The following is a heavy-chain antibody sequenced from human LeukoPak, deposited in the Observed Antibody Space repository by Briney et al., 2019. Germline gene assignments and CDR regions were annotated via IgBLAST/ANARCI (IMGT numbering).Heavy chain of an antibody. CDR3: AKGGYTTGGYWYLDL. CDR2: IYYRGST. Sequence: PSETLSLTCTVSGGSISTYYWSWIRQPPGKRLEWIGYIYYRGSTSYNPSLKSRVTILVDTSKNQFSLNLNSMTAADTAVYYCAKGGYTTGGYWYLDLWGRGTLVTVSS. D-gene: IGHD4-17*01. J-gene: IGHJ2*01. V-gene: IGHV4-59*01. CDR1: GGSISTYY.